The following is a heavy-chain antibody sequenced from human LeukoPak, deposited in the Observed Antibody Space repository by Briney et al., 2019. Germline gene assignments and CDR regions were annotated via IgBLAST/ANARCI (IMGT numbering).Heavy chain of an antibody. V-gene: IGHV3-11*04. CDR2: ISSSSGTII. Sequence: GGSLRLSCAASGFTFSNSYMSWIRQAPGKGLEWISYISSSSGTIIHYADSVKGRFTISRDNAKKSVYLHMSSLRAEDTALYYCARLSAYYYGSYFYYYMDVWGKGTTVTVSS. D-gene: IGHD3-10*01. CDR3: ARLSAYYYGSYFYYYMDV. J-gene: IGHJ6*03. CDR1: GFTFSNSY.